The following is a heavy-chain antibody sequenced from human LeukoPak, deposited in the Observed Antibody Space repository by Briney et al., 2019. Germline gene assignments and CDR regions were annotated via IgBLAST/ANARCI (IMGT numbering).Heavy chain of an antibody. Sequence: TGGSLRLSCAASGFTFITYGMHWVRQVPGMGLEGLAFIHYDGSKNYYADSVKGRFTISRDNSKNTLYLQMSSLRPEDTAVYYCAKAHTASLSRGYLDYWGQGTLVTVSS. CDR2: IHYDGSKN. V-gene: IGHV3-30*02. D-gene: IGHD3-16*01. CDR1: GFTFITYG. CDR3: AKAHTASLSRGYLDY. J-gene: IGHJ4*02.